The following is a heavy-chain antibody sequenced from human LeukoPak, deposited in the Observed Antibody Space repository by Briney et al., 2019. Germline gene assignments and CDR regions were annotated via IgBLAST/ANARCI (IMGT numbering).Heavy chain of an antibody. D-gene: IGHD1-26*01. V-gene: IGHV1-46*01. CDR1: GYTFASYY. CDR3: ARDSTPTYYSGTYYFEY. Sequence: ALVKVSCKASGYTFASYYMHWVRQAPGQGPEWMGIINPSGGSTTYAQKFQGRVTMTRDTSTSTVYMELSSLRSEDTALYYCARDSTPTYYSGTYYFEYWGQGTLVTVSS. CDR2: INPSGGST. J-gene: IGHJ4*02.